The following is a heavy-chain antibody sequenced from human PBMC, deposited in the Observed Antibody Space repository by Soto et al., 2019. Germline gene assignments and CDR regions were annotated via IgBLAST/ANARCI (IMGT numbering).Heavy chain of an antibody. CDR1: GFTFSTYA. D-gene: IGHD6-19*01. J-gene: IGHJ4*02. CDR3: ANESSSGWSFGY. Sequence: EVQLLESGGGLVQPGGSLRLSCAASGFTFSTYAMNWVRQAPGKGLEWVSGISGSGDSTYYADSVKGRFTVSRDNSNNTLYRQMNSLRGEDTAVGSCANESSSGWSFGYWGQGTLGTVSP. V-gene: IGHV3-23*01. CDR2: ISGSGDST.